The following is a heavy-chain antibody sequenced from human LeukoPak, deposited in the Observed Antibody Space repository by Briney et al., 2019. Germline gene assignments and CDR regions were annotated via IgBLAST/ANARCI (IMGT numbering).Heavy chain of an antibody. D-gene: IGHD2-2*01. J-gene: IGHJ3*02. V-gene: IGHV3-7*01. CDR3: ARGPTPHCSSTSCYWNDAFDI. Sequence: GGSLRLSCAASGFTFSSYWMSWVHQAPGKGLEWVANIKQDGSEKYYVDSVKGRFTISRDNAKNSLYLQMNSLRAEDTAVYYCARGPTPHCSSTSCYWNDAFDIWGQGTMVTVSS. CDR1: GFTFSSYW. CDR2: IKQDGSEK.